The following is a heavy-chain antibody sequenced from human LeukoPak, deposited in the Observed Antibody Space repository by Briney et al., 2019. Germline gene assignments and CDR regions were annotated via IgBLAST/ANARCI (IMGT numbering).Heavy chain of an antibody. CDR2: ISAYNGNT. V-gene: IGHV1-18*01. J-gene: IGHJ6*02. CDR1: GYTFTSYG. Sequence: ASVKVSCKASGYTFTSYGISWVRQAPGQGLEWMGWISAYNGNTNYAQKLQGRVTMTTDTSTSTAYMELRSLRSDDTAVYYCVRESLGAIIPKNYYYYGMDVWGQGTTVTVSS. D-gene: IGHD3-16*01. CDR3: VRESLGAIIPKNYYYYGMDV.